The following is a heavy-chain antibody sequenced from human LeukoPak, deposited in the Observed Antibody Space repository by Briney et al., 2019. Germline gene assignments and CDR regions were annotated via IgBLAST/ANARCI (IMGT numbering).Heavy chain of an antibody. Sequence: ASVKVSCKASGYTFTGYYMYWVRQAPGQGLEWMGWINPNSGGTSYAQKFQGRVTMTRDTSISTAYMELSRLRSDDTAVYYCARGAYSSSSRYYYHMDVWGKGTTVTVSS. J-gene: IGHJ6*03. CDR1: GYTFTGYY. V-gene: IGHV1-2*02. D-gene: IGHD6-6*01. CDR2: INPNSGGT. CDR3: ARGAYSSSSRYYYHMDV.